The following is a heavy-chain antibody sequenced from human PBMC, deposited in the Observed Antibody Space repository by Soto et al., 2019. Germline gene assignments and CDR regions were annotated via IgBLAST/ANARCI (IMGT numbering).Heavy chain of an antibody. CDR3: VKAPADYYGSGMDV. J-gene: IGHJ6*02. Sequence: GGSLRLSCSASGLTLSSYAIHWVRQAPGKGLEYVSAISSNGDNTYHAESVKGRFAISRDNSKNTLYLQMTSLRAEDTAVYYCVKAPADYYGSGMDVWGHGTTVTVSS. V-gene: IGHV3-64D*06. CDR2: ISSNGDNT. D-gene: IGHD3-10*01. CDR1: GLTLSSYA.